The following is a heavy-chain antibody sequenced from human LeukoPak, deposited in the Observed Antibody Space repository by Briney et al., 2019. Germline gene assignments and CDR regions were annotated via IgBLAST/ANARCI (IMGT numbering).Heavy chain of an antibody. J-gene: IGHJ6*02. CDR1: GFTVSNNH. V-gene: IGHV3-53*01. Sequence: GGSLRLSCGASGFTVSNNHMSWVRQAPGKGLEWVSITYSDGTTYYADSVKGRFTISRDNSRNTLDVQMNSLRAEDTAVYFCARDRVEVTTSMLVGVKRTVTDYYGMDVWGQGTTVTVSS. D-gene: IGHD3-16*01. CDR3: ARDRVEVTTSMLVGVKRTVTDYYGMDV. CDR2: TYSDGTT.